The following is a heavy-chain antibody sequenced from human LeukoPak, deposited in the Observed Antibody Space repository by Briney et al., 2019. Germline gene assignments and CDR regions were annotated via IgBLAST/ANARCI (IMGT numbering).Heavy chain of an antibody. D-gene: IGHD3-10*01. CDR1: GGSISSGGYS. V-gene: IGHV4-30-2*01. CDR2: IYHSGST. Sequence: SETLSLTCAVSGGSISSGGYSWSWIRQPPGKGLEWIGYIYHSGSTYYNPSLKSRVTISVDTSKNQFSLKLSSVTAADTAVYYCARLSLWFGELSPQWFDPWGQGTLVTVSS. J-gene: IGHJ5*02. CDR3: ARLSLWFGELSPQWFDP.